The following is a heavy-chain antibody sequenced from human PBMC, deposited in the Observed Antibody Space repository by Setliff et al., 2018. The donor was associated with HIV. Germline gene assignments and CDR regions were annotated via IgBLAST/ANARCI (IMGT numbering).Heavy chain of an antibody. Sequence: PSETLSLTCTVSGGSMKNFYWTWVRQVPGGRLQWIGHIHYSGIVNYSPSLSSRLTISAQTSKKQFSLTLKSVTTADTALYFCARVAKDSSFFSTSGPSYFDPWGHGTLVTVSS. CDR1: GGSMKNFY. J-gene: IGHJ5*02. CDR2: IHYSGIV. V-gene: IGHV4-59*01. CDR3: ARVAKDSSFFSTSGPSYFDP. D-gene: IGHD3-10*01.